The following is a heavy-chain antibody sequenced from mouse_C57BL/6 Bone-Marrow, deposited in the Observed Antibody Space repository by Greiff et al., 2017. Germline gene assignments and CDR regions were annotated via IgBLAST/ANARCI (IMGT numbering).Heavy chain of an antibody. D-gene: IGHD2-5*01. J-gene: IGHJ4*01. Sequence: VQLQQSGPVLVKPGASVKMSCKASGYTFTDYYMNWVKQSHGKSLEWIGVINPYNGGTSYNQKFKGKATLTVDKSSSTAYMELNSLTSEDSAVYYCARRDYSNYLYAMDYWGQGTSVTVSS. CDR2: INPYNGGT. V-gene: IGHV1-19*01. CDR3: ARRDYSNYLYAMDY. CDR1: GYTFTDYY.